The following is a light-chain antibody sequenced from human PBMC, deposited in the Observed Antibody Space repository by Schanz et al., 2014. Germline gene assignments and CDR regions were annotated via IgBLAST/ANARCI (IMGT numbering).Light chain of an antibody. V-gene: IGLV2-8*01. CDR2: EVT. J-gene: IGLJ3*02. CDR3: SSYTGSDTLV. CDR1: SSDVGGYNF. Sequence: QSALTQPPSASGSPGQSVTISCTGTSSDVGGYNFVSWYQQYAGKAPKLIIFEVTKRPSGVPDRFSGSKSDNTASLTVSGLQADDEADYYCSSYTGSDTLVFGGGTKLTVL.